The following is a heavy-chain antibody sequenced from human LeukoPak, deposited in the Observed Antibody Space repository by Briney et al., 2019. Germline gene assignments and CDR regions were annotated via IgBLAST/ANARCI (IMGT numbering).Heavy chain of an antibody. Sequence: SQTLSLTCTVSGGSISSGGYYWSWIRQHPGKGLEWIGYIYYSGSTYYNPSLKSRVTISVDTSKNQFSLKLSSVTAADTAVYYCARVRSGFEEVDYWGQGTLVTVSS. CDR1: GGSISSGGYY. CDR3: ARVRSGFEEVDY. J-gene: IGHJ4*02. D-gene: IGHD5-12*01. V-gene: IGHV4-31*03. CDR2: IYYSGST.